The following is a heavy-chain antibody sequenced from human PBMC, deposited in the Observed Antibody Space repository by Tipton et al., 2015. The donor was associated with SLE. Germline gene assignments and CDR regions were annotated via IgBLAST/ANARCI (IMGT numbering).Heavy chain of an antibody. CDR3: ARDRGSLGAFDI. CDR2: INHSGST. V-gene: IGHV4-39*07. D-gene: IGHD2-15*01. J-gene: IGHJ3*02. CDR1: GGSLSTSSYY. Sequence: TLSLTCTVSGGSLSTSSYYWNWIRQPPGKGLEWIGEINHSGSTNYNPSLKSRVTMSVDTSKNQFSLKLSSVTAADTAVYYCARDRGSLGAFDIWGQGTMVTVSS.